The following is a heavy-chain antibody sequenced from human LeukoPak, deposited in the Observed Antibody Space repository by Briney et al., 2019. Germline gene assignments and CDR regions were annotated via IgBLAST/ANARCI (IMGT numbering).Heavy chain of an antibody. Sequence: GGSLRLSCAASGFTFSSYWMSWVRQAPGKGLGWVANMKYDGSEKYYVDSVKGRFTISRDNAKNSLYLLMNSLRAEDTAFYYCARDIEAAGLFLDYWGQGTLVTVSS. CDR3: ARDIEAAGLFLDY. J-gene: IGHJ4*02. D-gene: IGHD6-13*01. CDR2: MKYDGSEK. V-gene: IGHV3-7*01. CDR1: GFTFSSYW.